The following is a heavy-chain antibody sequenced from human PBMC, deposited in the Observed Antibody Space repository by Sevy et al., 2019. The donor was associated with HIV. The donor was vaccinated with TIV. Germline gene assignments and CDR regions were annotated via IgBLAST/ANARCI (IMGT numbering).Heavy chain of an antibody. Sequence: SETLSLTCTVSGGSITSGDYYWTWIRQSPGKGLEWIGYIYYSGTTYYNPSLKSRVSISVDTSRNQFSLNLRSVTAADTAVYYGARYCISTSPHNWFDPWGQGALVTVSS. D-gene: IGHD2-2*01. J-gene: IGHJ5*02. CDR3: ARYCISTSPHNWFDP. CDR2: IYYSGTT. CDR1: GGSITSGDYY. V-gene: IGHV4-30-4*01.